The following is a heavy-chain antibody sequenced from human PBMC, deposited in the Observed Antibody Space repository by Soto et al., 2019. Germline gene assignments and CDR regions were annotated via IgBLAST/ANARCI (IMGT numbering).Heavy chain of an antibody. CDR3: ARDRNPSHYGDIANGMDV. CDR2: IYYSGST. CDR1: GGSISSGGYY. Sequence: QVQLQESGPGLVKPSQTLSLTCTVSGGSISSGGYYWSWIRQHPGKGLEWIGYIYYSGSTYYNPSLKSRVTMSVDTSKNQFSRKLSSVTAADTAVYYCARDRNPSHYGDIANGMDVWGQGTTVTVSS. V-gene: IGHV4-31*03. J-gene: IGHJ6*02. D-gene: IGHD4-17*01.